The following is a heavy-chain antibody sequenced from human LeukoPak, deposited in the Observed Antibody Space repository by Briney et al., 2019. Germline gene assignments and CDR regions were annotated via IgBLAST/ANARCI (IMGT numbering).Heavy chain of an antibody. CDR1: GFTFSDYY. CDR3: AGGENTAMVRLFDY. V-gene: IGHV3-11*01. Sequence: GGSLRLSCAASGFTFSDYYMSWIRQAPGKGLEWVSYISSSGSTIYYADSVKGRFTISRDNAKNSLYLQMNSLRAEDTAVYYCAGGENTAMVRLFDYWGQGTLVTVSS. CDR2: ISSSGSTI. J-gene: IGHJ4*02. D-gene: IGHD5-18*01.